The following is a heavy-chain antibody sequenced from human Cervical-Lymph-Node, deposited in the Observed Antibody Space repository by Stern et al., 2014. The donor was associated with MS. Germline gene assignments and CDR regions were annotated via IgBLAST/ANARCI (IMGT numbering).Heavy chain of an antibody. Sequence: VQLLQPGGGLVQPGGSLKLSCAASGILFSGASMHWVRQPSGKGLEWIGRIRSKTNAYTTTYTASVKGRFTISRDDSKMTTYLQMNSLKSEDTAVYYCVSDGSGWRNWGQGTLVTVSP. J-gene: IGHJ4*02. CDR2: IRSKTNAYTT. CDR1: GILFSGAS. CDR3: VSDGSGWRN. V-gene: IGHV3-73*01. D-gene: IGHD3-10*01.